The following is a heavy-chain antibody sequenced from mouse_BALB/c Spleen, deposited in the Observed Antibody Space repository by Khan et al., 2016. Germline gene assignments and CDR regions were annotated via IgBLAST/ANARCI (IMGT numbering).Heavy chain of an antibody. CDR1: GFNIKDYY. J-gene: IGHJ2*01. D-gene: IGHD1-1*01. V-gene: IGHV14-1*02. CDR3: ALYYYGSSEYYFDY. CDR2: IDPENGNT. Sequence: QLKQSGAELVRPGALVKLSCKASGFNIKDYYMHWVKQRPEQGLEWIGWIDPENGNTIYDPKFQGKASITADTSSNTAYLQLSSLTSEDTAVYYCALYYYGSSEYYFDYWGQGTTLTVSS.